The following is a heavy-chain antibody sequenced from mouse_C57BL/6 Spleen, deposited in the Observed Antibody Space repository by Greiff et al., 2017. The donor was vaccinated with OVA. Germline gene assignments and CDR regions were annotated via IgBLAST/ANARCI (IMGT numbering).Heavy chain of an antibody. Sequence: QVQLKQPGAELVMPGASVKLSCKASGYTFTSYWMHWVKQRPGQGLEWIGEIDPSDSYTNYNQKFKGKSTLTVDKSSSTAYMQLSSLTSEDSAVYYCARSEGNWYFDVWGTGTTVTVSS. J-gene: IGHJ1*03. CDR2: IDPSDSYT. CDR1: GYTFTSYW. V-gene: IGHV1-69*01. CDR3: ARSEGNWYFDV.